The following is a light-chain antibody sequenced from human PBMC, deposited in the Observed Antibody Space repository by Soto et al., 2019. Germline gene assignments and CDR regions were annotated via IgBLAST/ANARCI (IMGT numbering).Light chain of an antibody. J-gene: IGKJ4*01. CDR2: DAS. V-gene: IGKV3-15*01. CDR1: QSVSGY. Sequence: EIVLTQSPDTLSLSPGERATLSCRASQSVSGYLGWYQQKPGQAPRLLIYDASTRATGISARFSGSGSGTEFTLTISSLQSEDFGFYYCQQYKQWPVAFGGGTKVDIK. CDR3: QQYKQWPVA.